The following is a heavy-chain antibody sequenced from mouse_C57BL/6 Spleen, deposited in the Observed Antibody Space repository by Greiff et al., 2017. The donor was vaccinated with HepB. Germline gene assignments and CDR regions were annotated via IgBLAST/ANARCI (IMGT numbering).Heavy chain of an antibody. V-gene: IGHV7-3*01. CDR1: GFTFTDYY. CDR2: IRNKANGYTT. Sequence: DVQLVESGGGLVQPGGSLSLSCAASGFTFTDYYMSWVRQPPGKALEWLGFIRNKANGYTTEYSASVKGRFTISRDNSQSILYLQMNALRAEDSATYYCARYNDYDHYFDYWGQGTTLTVSS. J-gene: IGHJ2*01. CDR3: ARYNDYDHYFDY. D-gene: IGHD2-4*01.